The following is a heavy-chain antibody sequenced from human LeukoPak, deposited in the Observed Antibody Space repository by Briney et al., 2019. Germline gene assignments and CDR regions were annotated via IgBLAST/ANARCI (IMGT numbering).Heavy chain of an antibody. CDR2: IIPILGIA. Sequence: GASVKVSCKASGYTFTGYYMHWVRQAPGQGLEWMGRIIPILGIANYAQKFQGRVTITADKSTSTAYMELSSLRSEDTAVYYCASLTGIGYCSGGSCYPYYFDYWGQGTLVTVSS. CDR1: GYTFTGYY. J-gene: IGHJ4*02. D-gene: IGHD2-15*01. CDR3: ASLTGIGYCSGGSCYPYYFDY. V-gene: IGHV1-69*02.